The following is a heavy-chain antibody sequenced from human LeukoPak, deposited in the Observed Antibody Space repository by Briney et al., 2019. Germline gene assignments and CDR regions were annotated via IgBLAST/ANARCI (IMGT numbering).Heavy chain of an antibody. V-gene: IGHV3-23*01. D-gene: IGHD6-13*01. CDR3: AKDPEDLTAAGTVMVTHVDS. CDR2: ISGRGGST. CDR1: GFTFGNYV. Sequence: GGSLRLSCAASGFTFGNYVLSWVRQAPGKGLEWGSIISGRGGSTYSADSVKGRFTIPRENHKHTLYLQMNSLRVEDTAVYYCAKDPEDLTAAGTVMVTHVDSWGQGTLVTVSS. J-gene: IGHJ4*02.